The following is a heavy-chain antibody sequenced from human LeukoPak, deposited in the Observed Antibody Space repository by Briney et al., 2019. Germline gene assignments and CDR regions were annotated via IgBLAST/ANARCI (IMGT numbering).Heavy chain of an antibody. Sequence: SETLSLTCAVYGGSFSGYYWSWIRQPPGKGLEWIGEINHSGSTNYNPSLKSRVTISVDTSKNQFSLKLSSVTAADTAVYYCARGSNIVVVPAAPDAFDIWGQGTMVTVSS. V-gene: IGHV4-34*01. CDR2: INHSGST. CDR3: ARGSNIVVVPAAPDAFDI. D-gene: IGHD2-2*01. J-gene: IGHJ3*02. CDR1: GGSFSGYY.